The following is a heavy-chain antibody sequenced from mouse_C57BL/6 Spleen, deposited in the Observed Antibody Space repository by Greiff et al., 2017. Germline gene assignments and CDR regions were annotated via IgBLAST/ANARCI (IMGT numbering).Heavy chain of an antibody. D-gene: IGHD2-5*01. J-gene: IGHJ1*03. CDR3: ARHNYSNNGWYFDV. CDR1: GFTFSDYG. V-gene: IGHV5-17*01. CDR2: ISSGSSTI. Sequence: EVQLVESGGGLVKPGGSLKLSCAASGFTFSDYGMHWVRQAPEKGLEWVAYISSGSSTIYYADTVKGRFTLSRDNAKNTLFLQMTSLSTEDTAMYYCARHNYSNNGWYFDVWGTGTTVTVSS.